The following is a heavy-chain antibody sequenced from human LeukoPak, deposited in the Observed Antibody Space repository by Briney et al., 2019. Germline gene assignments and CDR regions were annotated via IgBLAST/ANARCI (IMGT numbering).Heavy chain of an antibody. CDR1: GGSITSYY. CDR3: ARHDSNGYYGYYYYMDV. Sequence: PSETLSLTCTFSGGSITSYYWSWIRQPAGKGLEWIGRIYSSGSTNYNPSLKSRVTMSVDTSKNQFSLKLTSVTAADTAVYYCARHDSNGYYGYYYYMDVWGKGTTVTVSS. D-gene: IGHD3-22*01. CDR2: IYSSGST. J-gene: IGHJ6*03. V-gene: IGHV4-4*07.